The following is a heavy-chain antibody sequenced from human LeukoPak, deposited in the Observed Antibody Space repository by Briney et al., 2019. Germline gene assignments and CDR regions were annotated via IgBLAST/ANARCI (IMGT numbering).Heavy chain of an antibody. Sequence: GGSLRLSCAASGNYWMYWVRQAPGKGLVWVSHINGDGSWTTYADSVKGRFTISKDNAKNTVYLQMDNLGAEDTAVYYCVSFYETYWGRGTLVTVSS. V-gene: IGHV3-74*01. CDR3: VSFYETY. D-gene: IGHD2-2*01. CDR2: INGDGSWT. J-gene: IGHJ4*02. CDR1: GNYW.